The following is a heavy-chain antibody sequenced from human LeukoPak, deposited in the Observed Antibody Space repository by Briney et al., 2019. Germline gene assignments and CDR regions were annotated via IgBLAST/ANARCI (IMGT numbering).Heavy chain of an antibody. J-gene: IGHJ6*03. V-gene: IGHV1-46*01. D-gene: IGHD3-3*01. Sequence: ASVKVSCKASRYTFTSYYMHWVRQAPGQGLEWMGIINPSGGSTSYAQKFQGRVTMTRDTSTSTAYMELRSLRSDDTAVYYCARDSTPYYDRYYMDVWGKGTPVTVSS. CDR1: RYTFTSYY. CDR2: INPSGGST. CDR3: ARDSTPYYDRYYMDV.